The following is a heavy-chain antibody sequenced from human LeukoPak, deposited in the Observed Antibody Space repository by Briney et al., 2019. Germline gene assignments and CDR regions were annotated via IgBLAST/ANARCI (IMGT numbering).Heavy chain of an antibody. CDR2: IYYNGAIT. CDR1: GFTFVDYG. V-gene: IGHV3-20*04. CDR3: ARDRLGPSFSVSHFDL. D-gene: IGHD3-3*02. J-gene: IGHJ4*02. Sequence: PGGSLRLSCATSGFTFVDYGLSWVRRAPGEGLEWLWAIYYNGAITDYADSVKGRFTISRDNAKNSLYLRMDSLRAEDTALYYCARDRLGPSFSVSHFDLWGQGTLVTVSS.